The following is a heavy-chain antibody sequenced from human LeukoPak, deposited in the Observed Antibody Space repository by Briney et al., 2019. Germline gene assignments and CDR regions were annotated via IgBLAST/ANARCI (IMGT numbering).Heavy chain of an antibody. V-gene: IGHV4-4*07. CDR3: ARGSHEAITLGYYYYYMDV. Sequence: SETLSLTCTVSGGSISGNYYWSWIRQPAGKGLEWIGRIYARGSTNYNPSLKSRVTMSVDTSKNQFSLKLSSVTAADTAVYYCARGSHEAITLGYYYYYMDVWGKGTTVTISS. J-gene: IGHJ6*03. D-gene: IGHD1-14*01. CDR1: GGSISGNYY. CDR2: IYARGST.